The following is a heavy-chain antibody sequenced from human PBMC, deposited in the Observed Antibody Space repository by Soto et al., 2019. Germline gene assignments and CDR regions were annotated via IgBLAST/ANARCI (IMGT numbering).Heavy chain of an antibody. Sequence: PGGSLRLSCVVSGFMVSSSHMIWVRQAPGKGLEGVSILYNHGKTNYLDSVKGRFTITRDNSKNTVYLQMNSLRVEDTAVYYCARLTEAERHWGQGAMVTVYS. J-gene: IGHJ4*02. V-gene: IGHV3-53*01. CDR2: LYNHGKT. D-gene: IGHD1-1*01. CDR3: ARLTEAERH. CDR1: GFMVSSSH.